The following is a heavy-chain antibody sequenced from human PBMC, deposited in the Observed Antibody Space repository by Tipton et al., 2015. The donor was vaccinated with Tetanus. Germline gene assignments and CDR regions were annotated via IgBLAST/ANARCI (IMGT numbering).Heavy chain of an antibody. D-gene: IGHD3-16*01. CDR3: ARDQGGGRVARLNWFDP. J-gene: IGHJ5*02. CDR1: GASIKNSPCF. Sequence: TLSLTCSVSGASIKNSPCFWNWIRRSPGKGLEWIGYIYYSGSTFYNPSLKSRVTMSVDTSKNQFSLNLTSVTAADTAVYYCARDQGGGRVARLNWFDPWGQGTLVTVSS. CDR2: IYYSGST. V-gene: IGHV4-30-4*01.